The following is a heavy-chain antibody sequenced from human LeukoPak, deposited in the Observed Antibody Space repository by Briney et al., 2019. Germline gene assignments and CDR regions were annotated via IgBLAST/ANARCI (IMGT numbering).Heavy chain of an antibody. CDR1: GYTFTSYG. CDR3: ARDLRGYSYGYGRDGYYYYMDV. D-gene: IGHD5-18*01. J-gene: IGHJ6*03. V-gene: IGHV1-18*01. CDR2: ISAYNGNT. Sequence: ASVKVSCKASGYTFTSYGISWVRQAPGQGLEWMGWISAYNGNTNYAQKLQGRVTMTTDTSTSTAYMELRSLRPDDTAVYYCARDLRGYSYGYGRDGYYYYMDVWGKGTTVTVSS.